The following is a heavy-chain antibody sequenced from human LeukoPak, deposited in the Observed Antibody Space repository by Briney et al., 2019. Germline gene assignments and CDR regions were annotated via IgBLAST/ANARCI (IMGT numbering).Heavy chain of an antibody. J-gene: IGHJ5*02. CDR3: ARGLPSSTRTYNWFDP. D-gene: IGHD2-2*01. CDR2: IHYDGGNE. V-gene: IGHV3-30*02. Sequence: GGSLRLSCAASGFTFSTYGMHWVRQAPGKGLEWVAFIHYDGGNEYNGDFVKGRFTISRDNSKNTLYLQMNSLRPEDTAVYYCARGLPSSTRTYNWFDPWGPGTLVTVSS. CDR1: GFTFSTYG.